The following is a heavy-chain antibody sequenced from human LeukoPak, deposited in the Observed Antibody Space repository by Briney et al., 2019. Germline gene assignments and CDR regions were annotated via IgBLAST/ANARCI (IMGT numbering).Heavy chain of an antibody. CDR2: INSDGSWT. D-gene: IGHD2-2*01. CDR3: VSFYETY. CDR1: GNYW. Sequence: GGSLRLSCAASGNYWMHWVRQAPGKGLVWVSQINSDGSWTSYADSVKGRFTISKDNAKNTVYLQMNNLRAEDTAVYYCVSFYETYWGRGTLVTVSS. V-gene: IGHV3-74*01. J-gene: IGHJ4*02.